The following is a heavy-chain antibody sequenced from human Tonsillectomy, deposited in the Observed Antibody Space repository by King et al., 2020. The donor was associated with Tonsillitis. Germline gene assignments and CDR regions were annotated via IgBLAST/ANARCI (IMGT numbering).Heavy chain of an antibody. Sequence: VQLVQSGAEVKKPGASVKVSCKTSGYTFTTYDIAWVRQAPGQGLEWMGWISTYNGNTKYPQKFQGRVTMTTDTSTSTAHMELRSLRSDDTAVYYCARVPNRFLEWYCDDWGQGTLVTVSS. CDR2: ISTYNGNT. V-gene: IGHV1-18*01. CDR1: GYTFTTYD. J-gene: IGHJ4*02. D-gene: IGHD3-3*01. CDR3: ARVPNRFLEWYCDD.